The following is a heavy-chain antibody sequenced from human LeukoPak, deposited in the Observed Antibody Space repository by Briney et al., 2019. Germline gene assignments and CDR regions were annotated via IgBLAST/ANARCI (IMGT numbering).Heavy chain of an antibody. CDR3: ARHPGMAAASDY. V-gene: IGHV4-39*01. CDR2: NYYSGST. D-gene: IGHD6-13*01. CDR1: GGSISSGSYY. Sequence: PSETLSLTCNVSGGSISSGSYYWGWIRQPPGKGLEWIWSNYYSGSTHYNPSLKSRVTIFVDSSKKQFSLKLESVTAADTAVYYCARHPGMAAASDYWGQGTLVTVSS. J-gene: IGHJ4*02.